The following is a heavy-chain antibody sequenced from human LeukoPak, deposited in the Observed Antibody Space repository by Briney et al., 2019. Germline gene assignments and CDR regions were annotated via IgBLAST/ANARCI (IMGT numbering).Heavy chain of an antibody. D-gene: IGHD3-16*01. Sequence: GRCLRLSCEASGVTFDEYAMHWGREAPGQRRGGGSGMSWNSVTVDYEPSVKSRFTISRDTAKNSLSLQLNGLRGEDTAVYYCAKGPGVRGHFNWFDPWGQGTLVTVSS. J-gene: IGHJ5*02. V-gene: IGHV3-9*01. CDR2: MSWNSVTV. CDR1: GVTFDEYA. CDR3: AKGPGVRGHFNWFDP.